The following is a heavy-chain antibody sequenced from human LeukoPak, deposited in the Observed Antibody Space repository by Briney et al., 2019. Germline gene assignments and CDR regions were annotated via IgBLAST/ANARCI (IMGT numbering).Heavy chain of an antibody. D-gene: IGHD6-19*01. CDR1: GFTFSSSS. V-gene: IGHV3-21*01. CDR3: ASDKGGSGWSYYFDF. J-gene: IGHJ4*02. CDR2: ISSSSTYI. Sequence: GGSLRLSCAASGFTFSSSSMNWVRQAPGKGLEWVSSISSSSTYIYYADLVKGRFTISRDNAKNSLYLQMSSLRVEDTAVYYCASDKGGSGWSYYFDFWGQGTLVTVSS.